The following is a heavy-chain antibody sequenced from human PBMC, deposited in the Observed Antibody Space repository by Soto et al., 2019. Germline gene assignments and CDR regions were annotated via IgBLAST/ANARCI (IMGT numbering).Heavy chain of an antibody. CDR1: GGSISSYY. D-gene: IGHD2-21*02. CDR2: IYYSGST. CDR3: ARESRVTPGAFDI. Sequence: QVQLQESGPGLVKPSETLSLTCTVSGGSISSYYWSWIRQPPGKGLEWIGYIYYSGSTNYNPSLKSRVTISVDTSKNQFSLKLSSVTAADTAVYYCARESRVTPGAFDIWGQGTMVTVSS. V-gene: IGHV4-59*01. J-gene: IGHJ3*02.